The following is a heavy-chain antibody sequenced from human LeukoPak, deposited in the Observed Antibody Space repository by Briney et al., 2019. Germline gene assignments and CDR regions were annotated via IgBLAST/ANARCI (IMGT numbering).Heavy chain of an antibody. CDR2: MTPNSGNT. V-gene: IGHV1-8*01. Sequence: ASVKVSCKASRYTLTSCDINWVRQATGQGLEWMGWMTPNSGNTGYGQSFQGRITMTRDISIGTAYMELSNLTSEDTAISYCTRGSSGRRDNWGQGTLVTVSA. J-gene: IGHJ4*02. CDR3: TRGSSGRRDN. CDR1: RYTLTSCD. D-gene: IGHD6-19*01.